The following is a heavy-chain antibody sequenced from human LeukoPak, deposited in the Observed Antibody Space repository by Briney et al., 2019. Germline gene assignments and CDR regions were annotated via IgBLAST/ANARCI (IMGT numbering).Heavy chain of an antibody. CDR2: IIPIFGTA. V-gene: IGHV1-69*05. Sequence: SVKVSCKASGFTFTAYHIHWVRQAPGQGLEWMGGIIPIFGTANYAQKFQGRVTITTDESTSTAYMELSSLRSEDTAVYYCASGFDDTQYYFDYWGQGTLVTVSS. D-gene: IGHD3-22*01. CDR3: ASGFDDTQYYFDY. J-gene: IGHJ4*02. CDR1: GFTFTAYH.